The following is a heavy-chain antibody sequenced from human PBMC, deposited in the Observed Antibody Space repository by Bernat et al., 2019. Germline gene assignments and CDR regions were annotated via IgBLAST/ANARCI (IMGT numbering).Heavy chain of an antibody. J-gene: IGHJ4*02. D-gene: IGHD3-22*01. CDR2: ISGSGDRT. V-gene: IGHV3-23*01. Sequence: EVQLLESGGDLVQPGGSLRLSCAVSGFAFSTYAMTWVRQAPGKGPEWVSGISGSGDRTDYADSVKGRFTISRDNSKNTLYLQMNSLRAEDTAVYYCATRDYYDSSGYYWYYFDYWGQGTLVTVSS. CDR3: ATRDYYDSSGYYWYYFDY. CDR1: GFAFSTYA.